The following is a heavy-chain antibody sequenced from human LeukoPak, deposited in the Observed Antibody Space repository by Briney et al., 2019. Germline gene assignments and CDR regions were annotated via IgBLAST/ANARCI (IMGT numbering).Heavy chain of an antibody. CDR2: INPSGGST. D-gene: IGHD3-22*01. CDR3: ARDPGYYDSSGYPVVGYFQH. J-gene: IGHJ1*01. CDR1: GYTFTSYY. Sequence: ASVKVSCKASGYTFTSYYMHWVRQAPGQGLEWMGIINPSGGSTSYAQKFQGRVTMTRDTSMSTVYMELSSLRSEDTAVYYCARDPGYYDSSGYPVVGYFQHWGQGTLVTVSS. V-gene: IGHV1-46*01.